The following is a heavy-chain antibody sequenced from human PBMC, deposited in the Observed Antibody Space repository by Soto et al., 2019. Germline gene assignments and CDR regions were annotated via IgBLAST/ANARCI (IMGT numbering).Heavy chain of an antibody. CDR1: GFTFSSYA. D-gene: IGHD3-10*01. J-gene: IGHJ4*02. CDR2: ISGSGGST. Sequence: GGSLRLSCAASGFTFSSYAMSWVRRAPGKGLEWVSAISGSGGSTYYADSVKGRFTISRDNSKNTLYLQMNSLRAEDTAVYYCAKDPNISGYFDYWGQGTLVTVSS. CDR3: AKDPNISGYFDY. V-gene: IGHV3-23*01.